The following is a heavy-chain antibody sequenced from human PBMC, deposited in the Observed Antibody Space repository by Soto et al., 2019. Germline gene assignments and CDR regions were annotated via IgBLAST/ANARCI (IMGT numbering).Heavy chain of an antibody. J-gene: IGHJ4*02. CDR3: ARGDYGGDSGAY. CDR1: GFTFSDYW. CDR2: IKQDGSEK. D-gene: IGHD4-17*01. Sequence: GSLRLACTTSGFTFSDYWMTWVRQAPGRGLEWVANIKQDGSEKYYVDSVEGRFTISRDNAKNSLFLQMDSLRADDTAVYYCARGDYGGDSGAYWGQGTPVTVSS. V-gene: IGHV3-7*03.